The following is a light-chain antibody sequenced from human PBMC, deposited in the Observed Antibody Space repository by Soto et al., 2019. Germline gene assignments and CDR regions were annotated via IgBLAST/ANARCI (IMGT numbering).Light chain of an antibody. CDR3: CSYAGSGTYV. CDR1: SSDVGNYNL. CDR2: EDS. V-gene: IGLV2-23*01. Sequence: QSVLTQPASVSGSPGQSITTSCTGTSSDVGNYNLVSWYQQHPGKAPKLMIYEDSKRPSGVSNRFSGSKSGSTASLTISGLQAEDEADYYCCSYAGSGTYVSGTGTKVTVL. J-gene: IGLJ1*01.